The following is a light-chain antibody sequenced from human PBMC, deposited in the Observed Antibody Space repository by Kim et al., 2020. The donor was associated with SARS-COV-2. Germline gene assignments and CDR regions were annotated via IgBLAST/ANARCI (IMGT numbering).Light chain of an antibody. CDR2: WAS. CDR3: QQYFTTPFT. CDR1: QSLLYGSKNNNY. V-gene: IGKV4-1*01. Sequence: DIVMTQSPDSLAVSLGERATINCKSSQSLLYGSKNNNYLAWYQQKPGQPPKLLIYWASTRESGVPYRFSGSGSGTDFTLTISSLQAEDVAVYSCQQYFTTPFTFGGGTKVDIK. J-gene: IGKJ4*01.